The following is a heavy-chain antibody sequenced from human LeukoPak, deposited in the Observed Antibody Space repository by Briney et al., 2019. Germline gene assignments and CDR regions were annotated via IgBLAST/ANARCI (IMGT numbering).Heavy chain of an antibody. Sequence: PGRSLRLSCAASGFTFSSYAMHWVRQAPGKGLEWVAVISYDGSNKYYADSVKGRFTISRDNSKNTLYLQMNNLRAEDTAVYYCARDVPPLFDYWGQGTLVTVSS. V-gene: IGHV3-30*04. CDR2: ISYDGSNK. J-gene: IGHJ4*02. CDR1: GFTFSSYA. CDR3: ARDVPPLFDY.